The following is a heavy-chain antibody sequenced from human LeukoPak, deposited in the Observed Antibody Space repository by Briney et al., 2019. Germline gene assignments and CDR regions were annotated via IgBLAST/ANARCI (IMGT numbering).Heavy chain of an antibody. CDR2: ITTGGETA. V-gene: IGHV3-23*01. J-gene: IGHJ4*02. CDR1: GFSFGSYA. CDR3: AKDIVGSVNYFHH. Sequence: GGSLRLSCAGSGFSFGSYAMNWVRQSPEKGLEWVSLITTGGETAYYADSVKGRFTISRDNFKNTLYLQMNSLRVDDTAVYYCAKDIVGSVNYFHHWGQGTVVTVSS. D-gene: IGHD1-26*01.